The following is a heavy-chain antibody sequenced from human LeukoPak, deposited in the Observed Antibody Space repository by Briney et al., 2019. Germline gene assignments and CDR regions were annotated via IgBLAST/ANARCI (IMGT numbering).Heavy chain of an antibody. CDR1: GYTLTELS. V-gene: IGHV1-24*01. CDR2: FDPGDGET. J-gene: IGHJ3*02. D-gene: IGHD7-27*01. CDR3: ATPFPWGAYAFDI. Sequence: ASVKVSCKVSGYTLTELSMHWVRQAPGKGLEWMGGFDPGDGETIYAQKFQGRVTMTEDTSTDTAYMELSSLRSEDTAVYYCATPFPWGAYAFDIWGQGTMVTVSS.